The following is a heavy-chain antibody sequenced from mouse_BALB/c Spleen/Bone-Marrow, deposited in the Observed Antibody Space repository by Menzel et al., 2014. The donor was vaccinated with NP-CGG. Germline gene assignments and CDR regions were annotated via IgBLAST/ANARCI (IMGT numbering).Heavy chain of an antibody. V-gene: IGHV1S135*01. Sequence: EVQLRQSGPELVKPGASVKVSCKASGYAFTNYNMYWVKQSHGKGLEWIGYNDPYSGGTNYNQKFKGKATLTVDKSSNTAYMHLNSLTSEDSAVYYCARLGTTAVPDYWGQGTTLTASS. D-gene: IGHD1-1*01. CDR3: ARLGTTAVPDY. CDR2: NDPYSGGT. J-gene: IGHJ2*01. CDR1: GYAFTNYN.